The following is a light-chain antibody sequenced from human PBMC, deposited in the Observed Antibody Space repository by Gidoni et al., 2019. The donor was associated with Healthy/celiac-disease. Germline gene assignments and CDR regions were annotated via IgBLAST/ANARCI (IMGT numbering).Light chain of an antibody. CDR2: DAS. J-gene: IGKJ3*01. CDR1: QSVSSY. V-gene: IGKV3-11*01. CDR3: QQRSNWHT. Sequence: EIVLTQSPATLPLSPGERATLSCRASQSVSSYLAWYQQKPGQAPRLLIYDASNRATGIPARFSGSGSWTDFTLTISSLEPEDFAVYYCQQRSNWHTFGPGTKVDIK.